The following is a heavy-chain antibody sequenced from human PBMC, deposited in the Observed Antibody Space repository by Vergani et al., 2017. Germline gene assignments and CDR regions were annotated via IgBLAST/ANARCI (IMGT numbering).Heavy chain of an antibody. D-gene: IGHD2-2*02. V-gene: IGHV3-15*01. J-gene: IGHJ4*02. CDR1: GFTFSNAW. CDR3: TTVGAGVPAAILNY. Sequence: EVQLVESGGGLVKPGGSLRLSCAASGFTFSNAWMSWVRPAPGKGLEWLGRIKSKTDGGTTDYAAPVKGRFTISRDDSKNTLYLKMNSLKTEDTAVYYCTTVGAGVPAAILNYWGQGTLVTVSS. CDR2: IKSKTDGGTT.